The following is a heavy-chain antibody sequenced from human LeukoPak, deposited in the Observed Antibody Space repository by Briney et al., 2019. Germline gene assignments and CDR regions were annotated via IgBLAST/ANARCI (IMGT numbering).Heavy chain of an antibody. J-gene: IGHJ6*02. CDR2: ISSDGYIT. CDR1: GFTFSNYW. CDR3: ARGVVSRDMDV. D-gene: IGHD2-15*01. V-gene: IGHV3-74*01. Sequence: GGSLRLSCAASGFTFSNYWMHWVRQAPGKGLVWVSDISSDGYITKYADSVKGRLTISRDNAKSTLSLQMNSLRAEDTAVYYCARGVVSRDMDVWGQGTTVTVSS.